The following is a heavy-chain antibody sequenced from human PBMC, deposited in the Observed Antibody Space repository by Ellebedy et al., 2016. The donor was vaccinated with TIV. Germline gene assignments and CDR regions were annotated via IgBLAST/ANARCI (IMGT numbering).Heavy chain of an antibody. D-gene: IGHD1-26*01. CDR1: GFTFSNYW. CDR3: ATDGTYGNFDN. J-gene: IGHJ4*02. V-gene: IGHV3-7*01. Sequence: GESLKISXVASGFTFSNYWMTWVRQAPGKGLEWVANIKQDGGDKNYVDSVVGRFTISRDNARKTVYLQMGSLRAEDTAVYYCATDGTYGNFDNWGQGTLVTVSS. CDR2: IKQDGGDK.